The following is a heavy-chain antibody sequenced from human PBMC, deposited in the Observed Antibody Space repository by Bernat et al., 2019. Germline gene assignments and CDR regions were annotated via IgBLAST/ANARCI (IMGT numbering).Heavy chain of an antibody. D-gene: IGHD4-17*01. CDR2: IHSGGST. Sequence: VQLVESGGGLVQPGGSLRLSCAASGLTVSTNYMSWFRQAPGKGLEWVSLIHSGGSTYYADSVKGRFTISRDHSKNTLYLHLNSLRAEDTAVYYCARASTVWTSGGDVWGQGTTVTVSS. CDR3: ARASTVWTSGGDV. V-gene: IGHV3-66*01. J-gene: IGHJ6*02. CDR1: GLTVSTNY.